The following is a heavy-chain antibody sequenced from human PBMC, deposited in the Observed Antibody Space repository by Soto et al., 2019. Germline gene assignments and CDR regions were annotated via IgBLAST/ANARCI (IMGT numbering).Heavy chain of an antibody. CDR2: ISYDGSNK. Sequence: GGSLRLSCAASGFTFSSYGMHWARQAPGKGLEWVAVISYDGSNKYYADSVKGRFTISRDNSKNTLYLQMNSLRAEDTAVYYCAKTDYGCSSTSCYVEFFDYWGQGTLVTVSS. V-gene: IGHV3-30*18. CDR1: GFTFSSYG. J-gene: IGHJ4*02. D-gene: IGHD2-2*01. CDR3: AKTDYGCSSTSCYVEFFDY.